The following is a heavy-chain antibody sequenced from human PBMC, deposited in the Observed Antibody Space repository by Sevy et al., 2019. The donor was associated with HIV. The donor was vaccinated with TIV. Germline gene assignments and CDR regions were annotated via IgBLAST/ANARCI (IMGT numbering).Heavy chain of an antibody. V-gene: IGHV1-2*02. J-gene: IGHJ6*02. CDR2: INPNDGVR. CDR3: ARLTTMPTSDLYGMDV. Sequence: ASVKVSCKASGYTFTHYYIHWVRQAPGQGLEWMAWINPNDGVRNYAQRFQGGVTVTRDTSISTAYMELRRLRSDDTAIYYCARLTTMPTSDLYGMDVWGQGTTVTVSS. CDR1: GYTFTHYY. D-gene: IGHD1-1*01.